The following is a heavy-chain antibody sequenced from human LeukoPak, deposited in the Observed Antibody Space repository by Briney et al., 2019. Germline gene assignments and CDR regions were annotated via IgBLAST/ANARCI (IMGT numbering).Heavy chain of an antibody. Sequence: ASVKVSCKASGYTYTGNYMHWVRQAPGQGLEWMGWINPNSGGTNYAQKFQGRVTMTRDTSISTAYMELSRLRSDDTAVYYCASIGPYYYDSSGSLDAFDIWGQGTMVTVSS. CDR2: INPNSGGT. J-gene: IGHJ3*02. CDR1: GYTYTGNY. CDR3: ASIGPYYYDSSGSLDAFDI. V-gene: IGHV1-2*02. D-gene: IGHD3-22*01.